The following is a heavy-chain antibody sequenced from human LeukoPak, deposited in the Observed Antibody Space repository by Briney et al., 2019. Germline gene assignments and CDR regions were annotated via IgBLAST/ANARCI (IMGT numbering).Heavy chain of an antibody. CDR1: GGSISSGGYY. CDR3: ARAGYDSSGYSTYYFDY. J-gene: IGHJ4*02. V-gene: IGHV4-31*03. CDR2: IYYSGST. D-gene: IGHD3-22*01. Sequence: SETLSLTCTVSGGSISSGGYYWSWLRQHPGKGLEWIGYIYYSGSTYYNPSLKSRVTISIDTSKNQFSLKLSSVTAADTAVYYCARAGYDSSGYSTYYFDYWGQGTLVTVSS.